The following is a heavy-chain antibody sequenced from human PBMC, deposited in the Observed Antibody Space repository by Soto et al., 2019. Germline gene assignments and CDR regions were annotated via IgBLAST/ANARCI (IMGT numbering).Heavy chain of an antibody. V-gene: IGHV1-69*06. CDR3: AREHDDSTGHDKYDYYGMED. CDR1: GGTFNNYA. CDR2: LVPIFGTP. D-gene: IGHD5-12*01. Sequence: QVQLVQSGAEVKKPGSSVKVSCKASGGTFNNYAITWVRQAPGQGIEWMGGLVPIFGTPKYAQQFQGRVTMTADKSTNMDYMELGSLRSEDTAVYFGAREHDDSTGHDKYDYYGMEDWGQGTTVTFSS. J-gene: IGHJ6*02.